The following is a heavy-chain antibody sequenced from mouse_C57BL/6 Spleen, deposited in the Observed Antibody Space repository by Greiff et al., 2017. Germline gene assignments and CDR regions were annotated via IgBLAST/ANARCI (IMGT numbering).Heavy chain of an antibody. Sequence: EVKLVESGPVLVKPGASVKMSCKASGYTFTDYYMNWVKQSHGKSLEWIGVINPYNGGTSYNQKFKGKATLTVDKSSSTAYMELNSLTSEDSAVYYCAKDPLYYDYNWYVDVWGTGTTVTVSS. J-gene: IGHJ1*03. D-gene: IGHD2-4*01. CDR2: INPYNGGT. CDR1: GYTFTDYY. V-gene: IGHV1-19*01. CDR3: AKDPLYYDYNWYVDV.